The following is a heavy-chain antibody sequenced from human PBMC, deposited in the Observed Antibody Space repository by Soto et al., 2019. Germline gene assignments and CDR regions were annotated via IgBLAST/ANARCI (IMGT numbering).Heavy chain of an antibody. CDR1: GFTFDDYA. V-gene: IGHV3-9*01. D-gene: IGHD4-17*01. J-gene: IGHJ5*02. CDR3: AQGDYGDYVGWFDP. CDR2: ISWNSGSI. Sequence: EVQLVESGGGLVQPGRSLRLSCAASGFTFDDYAMHWVRQAPGKGLEWVSGISWNSGSIGYADSVKGRFTISRDNAKNSLYLQMYSLRAEDTDLYYCAQGDYGDYVGWFDPWGQGTLVTVSS.